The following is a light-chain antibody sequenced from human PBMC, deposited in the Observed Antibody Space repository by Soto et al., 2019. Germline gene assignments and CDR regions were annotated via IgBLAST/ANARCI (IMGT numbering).Light chain of an antibody. CDR2: QDS. J-gene: IGLJ1*01. CDR1: KLGDKY. V-gene: IGLV3-1*01. CDR3: QAWDSSTGV. Sequence: SYELTQPPSVSVSPGQTASITCSGDKLGDKYACWHQQKPGQSPVLVIYQDSKRPSGIPERFSGSNSGNTATLTISGTQAIDEADYYCQAWDSSTGVFGTGTKLTVL.